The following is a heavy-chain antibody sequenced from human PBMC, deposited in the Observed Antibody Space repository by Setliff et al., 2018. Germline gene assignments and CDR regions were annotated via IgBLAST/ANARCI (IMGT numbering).Heavy chain of an antibody. Sequence: PSETLSLTCTVPGGSISSYYWSWIRQPAGKGLEWIGLIYIGGSANYNPSLKSRVTMSIDTSKNQFPLKLNSVTAGDMAVYYCAREQWLDQPGYYYMDVWAKGTTVTVSS. CDR3: AREQWLDQPGYYYMDV. J-gene: IGHJ6*03. V-gene: IGHV4-4*07. CDR1: GGSISSYY. CDR2: IYIGGSA. D-gene: IGHD6-19*01.